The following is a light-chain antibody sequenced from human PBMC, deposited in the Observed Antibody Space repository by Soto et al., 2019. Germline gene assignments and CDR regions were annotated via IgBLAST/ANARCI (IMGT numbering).Light chain of an antibody. J-gene: IGLJ2*01. CDR1: SSDVGGYNY. V-gene: IGLV2-14*03. Sequence: QAVVTQPASVSGSPGQSITISCTGTSSDVGGYNYVSWYQRNPGKAPKLMIYDVTNRPSGVSNRFSGSKSGNTASLTISGLQAEDEADYYCSSYTRSSTLVVFGGGTKLTVL. CDR3: SSYTRSSTLVV. CDR2: DVT.